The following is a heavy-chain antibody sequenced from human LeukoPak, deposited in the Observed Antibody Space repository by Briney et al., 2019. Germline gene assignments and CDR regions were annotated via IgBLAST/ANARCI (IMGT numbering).Heavy chain of an antibody. J-gene: IGHJ4*02. V-gene: IGHV3-23*01. CDR3: AKDHGSSSY. Sequence: GGSLRLSCAASGFTFSRNAMHWVRQAPGKGLEWVSAISGSGGSTYYADSVKGRFTISRDNSKNTLYLQMNSLRAEDTAVYYCAKDHGSSSYWGQGTLVTVSS. CDR1: GFTFSRNA. CDR2: ISGSGGST. D-gene: IGHD6-13*01.